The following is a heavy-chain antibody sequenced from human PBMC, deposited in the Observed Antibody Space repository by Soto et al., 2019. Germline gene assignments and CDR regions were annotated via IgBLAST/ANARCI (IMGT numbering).Heavy chain of an antibody. V-gene: IGHV2-5*02. Sequence: QITVKESGLTLVKPTQTLTLTCTFSGFSLSTNGMGVGWIRQSPGKALEWLALIYWDDDKSYSPSLRSRLTIPQDTSKTQVDFTMPHMDPVDTAKYSCGRLTRGVYDLDRLWEKFDYWGQGTLVTVSS. CDR3: GRLTRGVYDLDRLWEKFDY. CDR2: IYWDDDK. CDR1: GFSLSTNGMG. J-gene: IGHJ4*02. D-gene: IGHD5-12*01.